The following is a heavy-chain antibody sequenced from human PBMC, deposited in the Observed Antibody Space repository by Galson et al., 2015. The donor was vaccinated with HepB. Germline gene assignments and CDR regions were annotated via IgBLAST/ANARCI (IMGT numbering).Heavy chain of an antibody. J-gene: IGHJ3*02. D-gene: IGHD1-26*01. V-gene: IGHV4-59*01. CDR3: ARALSGRYSGPVFDI. Sequence: QVQLQESGPGLVKPSETLSLTCTVSGDSISSYYWNWIRQPPGKGLEWIGYIHYSGSTNYNPSLKSRVTISVDTSKNQFSLKLTSVTAADTAVYYCARALSGRYSGPVFDIWGQGSMVTVSS. CDR1: GDSISSYY. CDR2: IHYSGST.